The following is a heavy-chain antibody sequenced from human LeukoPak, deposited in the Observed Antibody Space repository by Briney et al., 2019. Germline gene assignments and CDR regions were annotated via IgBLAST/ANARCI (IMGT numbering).Heavy chain of an antibody. Sequence: PGGSLRLSCAASGFTFSDYYMSWIRKAPGKGLEWVAYISSSGSTIYYADSVKGRFTISRDNAKNSLYLQMNSLRAEDTAVYYCARAPYYYGSGSPKDYWGQGTLVTVSS. D-gene: IGHD3-10*01. J-gene: IGHJ4*02. CDR1: GFTFSDYY. CDR2: ISSSGSTI. CDR3: ARAPYYYGSGSPKDY. V-gene: IGHV3-11*04.